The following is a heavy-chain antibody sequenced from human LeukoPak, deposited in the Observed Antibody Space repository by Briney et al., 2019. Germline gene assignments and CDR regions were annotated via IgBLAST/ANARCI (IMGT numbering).Heavy chain of an antibody. CDR2: IYSSGTT. Sequence: PSETLPLTCTVSGDSISGSDCYWGWVRQPPGKGLEWIGSIYSSGTTYDNPSLKSRVTISVDTSTNLFSLKLSSVTAADTAVYYCASSLPTLWGQGTLVTVSS. CDR1: GDSISGSDCY. CDR3: ASSLPTL. V-gene: IGHV4-39*07. J-gene: IGHJ4*02. D-gene: IGHD2-2*01.